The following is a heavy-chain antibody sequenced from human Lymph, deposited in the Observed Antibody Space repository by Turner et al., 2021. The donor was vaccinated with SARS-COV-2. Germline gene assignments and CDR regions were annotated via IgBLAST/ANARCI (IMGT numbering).Heavy chain of an antibody. J-gene: IGHJ3*02. CDR2: IYYSVCT. CDR3: ASEGYIVVVPAPSRDAFDI. V-gene: IGHV4-39*01. D-gene: IGHD2-2*01. Sequence: QLQLQESGPGLVKPSETLSLTCTVSGVSIRRRSYYWGWILQPPGKGLQGSGDIYYSVCTYDNPSLKSRVTISVETSKNQFSLKLRSVNAADTAVYYCASEGYIVVVPAPSRDAFDIWGQGTMVTISS. CDR1: GVSIRRRSYY.